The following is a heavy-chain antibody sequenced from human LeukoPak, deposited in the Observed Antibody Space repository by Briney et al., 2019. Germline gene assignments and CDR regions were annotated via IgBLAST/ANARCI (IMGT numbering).Heavy chain of an antibody. D-gene: IGHD2-8*01. Sequence: SETLSLTCTVSGDSIYTYYWGWIRQPPGKGLEWIGSIYYSGSTYHNPSLESRVTISVDTSKNQFSLKLSSVTAADTAVYYCARHASRTIMGYYYYYMDVWGKGTTVTVSS. J-gene: IGHJ6*03. CDR3: ARHASRTIMGYYYYYMDV. CDR1: GDSIYTYY. V-gene: IGHV4-39*01. CDR2: IYYSGST.